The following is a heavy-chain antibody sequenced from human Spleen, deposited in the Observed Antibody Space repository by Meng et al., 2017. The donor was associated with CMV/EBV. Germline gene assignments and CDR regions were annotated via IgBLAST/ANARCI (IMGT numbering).Heavy chain of an antibody. CDR3: VRDLPPYYDFWSGYLDL. CDR2: ISSSSSYI. Sequence: GESLKISCAASGFTFRSYSMNWVRQAPGKGLEWVSIISSSSSYIYYADSVKGRFTISRDNAKNSLYLEMDSLRAEDTAVYYCVRDLPPYYDFWSGYLDLWGQGTLVTVSS. CDR1: GFTFRSYS. D-gene: IGHD3-3*01. V-gene: IGHV3-21*01. J-gene: IGHJ5*02.